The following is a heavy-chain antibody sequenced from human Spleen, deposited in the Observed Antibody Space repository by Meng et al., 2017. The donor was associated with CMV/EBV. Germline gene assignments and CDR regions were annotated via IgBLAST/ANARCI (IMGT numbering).Heavy chain of an antibody. CDR2: FSNYNGNT. CDR3: ARIRYGLNVFDL. D-gene: IGHD5-18*01. J-gene: IGHJ4*02. V-gene: IGHV1-18*01. Sequence: CKDSGYPFTHYGITWVRQAPGQELEWMGWFSNYNGNTNYAQHLQGRVTMTTDTSSNTAYMELRSLRSDDTAVYYCARIRYGLNVFDLWGQGTRVTVSS. CDR1: GYPFTHYG.